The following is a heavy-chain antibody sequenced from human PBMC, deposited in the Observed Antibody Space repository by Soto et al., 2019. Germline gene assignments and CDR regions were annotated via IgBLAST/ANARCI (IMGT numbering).Heavy chain of an antibody. Sequence: ASVKVSCKASGYIFTNYYMHWVRQAPGQRLEWMGWLNAGNGNTIYSQQFQGRVTITRDTSASTAYMELSSLRSEDTAVYYCASSNIVAAPYGMDVWGQGTTVTVSS. CDR3: ASSNIVAAPYGMDV. D-gene: IGHD6-13*01. V-gene: IGHV1-3*01. CDR1: GYIFTNYY. J-gene: IGHJ6*02. CDR2: LNAGNGNT.